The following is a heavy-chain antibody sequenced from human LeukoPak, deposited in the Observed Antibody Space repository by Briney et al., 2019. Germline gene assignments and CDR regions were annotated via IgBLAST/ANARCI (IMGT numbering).Heavy chain of an antibody. Sequence: SETLSLTCTVSGDSISSSSYYWAWIRQPPGKGLEWIGVIYYNGRTYYNPSLKSRVTISVDTSKNQFSLKLSSVTAADTAVYYCAQSLGSSNWIGNWFDPWGQGTLVTVSS. CDR1: GDSISSSSYY. V-gene: IGHV4-39*01. CDR2: IYYNGRT. J-gene: IGHJ5*02. CDR3: AQSLGSSNWIGNWFDP. D-gene: IGHD6-13*01.